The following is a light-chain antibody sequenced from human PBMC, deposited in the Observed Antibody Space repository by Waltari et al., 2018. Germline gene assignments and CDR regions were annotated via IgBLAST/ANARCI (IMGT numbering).Light chain of an antibody. Sequence: AIRMTQSPSSFSASTGDRVTITCRASQGISSYLACYQQKQGKAPKLLIYAVSTLQSGVPSRLSGSGSGTDVTLTISCLQSEDFATYYCQQYYSYLLTCGGGTKVEIK. CDR1: QGISSY. CDR3: QQYYSYLLT. J-gene: IGKJ4*01. V-gene: IGKV1-8*01. CDR2: AVS.